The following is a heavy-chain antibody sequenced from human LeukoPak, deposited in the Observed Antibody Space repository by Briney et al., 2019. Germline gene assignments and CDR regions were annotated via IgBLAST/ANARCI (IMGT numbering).Heavy chain of an antibody. CDR2: IFSGGST. Sequence: PGGSLRLSCAASGFTVSSNYMSWVRQAPGKGLEWVSVIFSGGSTYYADSVKGRFTISRDNSKNTLHLQMNSLRAEDTAVYYCARDFYDSSAYYTSAYWGQGTLVTVSS. V-gene: IGHV3-66*01. D-gene: IGHD3-22*01. J-gene: IGHJ4*02. CDR1: GFTVSSNY. CDR3: ARDFYDSSAYYTSAY.